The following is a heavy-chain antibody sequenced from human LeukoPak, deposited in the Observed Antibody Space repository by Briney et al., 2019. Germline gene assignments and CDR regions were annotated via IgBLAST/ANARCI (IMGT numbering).Heavy chain of an antibody. CDR2: ISAYNGNT. D-gene: IGHD3-10*01. CDR3: ARGAMVRGVILLDY. V-gene: IGHV1-18*01. CDR1: GYTFTSYG. Sequence: ASVKVSCKASGYTFTSYGISWVRQAPGQGLEWMGWISAYNGNTNYAQKLQGRVTMTTDTSTSTAYIELRSLRSEDTAVYYCARGAMVRGVILLDYWGQGTLVTVSS. J-gene: IGHJ4*02.